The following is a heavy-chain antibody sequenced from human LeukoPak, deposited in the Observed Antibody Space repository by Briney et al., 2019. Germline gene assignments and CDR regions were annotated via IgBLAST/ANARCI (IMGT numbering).Heavy chain of an antibody. CDR1: GFTFSSFW. D-gene: IGHD3-22*01. CDR3: AGMLRPVRPRGSGYFDRVDP. V-gene: IGHV3-7*01. J-gene: IGHJ5*02. Sequence: PGGSLRLSCAASGFTFSSFWMSWVRQAPGKGLEWVASIKQDGSERYYVDSVKGRFTISRDNAKNSLYLQMNSLRAEDTAVYYLAGMLRPVRPRGSGYFDRVDPWGQGTLVTVSS. CDR2: IKQDGSER.